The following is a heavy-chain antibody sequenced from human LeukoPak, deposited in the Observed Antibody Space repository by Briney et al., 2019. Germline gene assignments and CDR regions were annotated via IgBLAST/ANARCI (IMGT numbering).Heavy chain of an antibody. J-gene: IGHJ4*02. V-gene: IGHV1-69*05. CDR1: GGTFSSYA. CDR2: IIPIFGTA. CDR3: ARENRQSASRGAWAPYFDY. D-gene: IGHD3-10*01. Sequence: ASVKVSCKASGGTFSSYAISWVRQAPGQGLEWMERIIPIFGTANYAQKFQGRVTITTDESTSTAYLELSSLRSEDTAVYYCARENRQSASRGAWAPYFDYWGQGTLVTVSS.